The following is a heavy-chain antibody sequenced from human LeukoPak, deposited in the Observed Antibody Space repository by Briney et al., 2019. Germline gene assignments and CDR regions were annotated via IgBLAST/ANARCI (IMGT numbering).Heavy chain of an antibody. D-gene: IGHD2-2*01. CDR1: GFTVSSNY. Sequence: GGSLRLSCAASGFTVSSNYMSWVRQAPGKGLEWVSVIYSGGSTYYADSVKGRFTISRDNSKNTLYLQMNSLRAEDTAVYYCARGSRDCSSTSCYAGIHYWGQGTLVTVSS. CDR2: IYSGGST. J-gene: IGHJ4*02. CDR3: ARGSRDCSSTSCYAGIHY. V-gene: IGHV3-66*01.